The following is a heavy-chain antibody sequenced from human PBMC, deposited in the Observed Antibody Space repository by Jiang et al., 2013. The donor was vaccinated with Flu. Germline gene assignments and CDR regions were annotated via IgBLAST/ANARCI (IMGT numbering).Heavy chain of an antibody. CDR2: ISFDGSIN. CDR3: ARDSTTSGWQYYFDC. Sequence: QLVESGGGVVQPGRSLRLSCAASGFTFSSYAMHWVRQAPGKGLEWVAIISFDGSINYYADSVKGRFTISRDNSKNTLSLQMNSLRAEDTAVYYCARDSTTSGWQYYFDCWGQGTLVTVSS. V-gene: IGHV3-30-3*01. J-gene: IGHJ4*02. CDR1: GFTFSSYA. D-gene: IGHD6-19*01.